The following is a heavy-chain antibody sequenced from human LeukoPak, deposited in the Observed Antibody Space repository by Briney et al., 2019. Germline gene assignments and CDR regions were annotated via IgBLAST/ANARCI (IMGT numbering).Heavy chain of an antibody. CDR2: ISGSGGSI. CDR3: AKDGYCSAGSCFSANDAFDI. J-gene: IGHJ3*02. Sequence: GGSLRLSCGASTFTFSSYGMSWVRQAPGKGLEWVSAISGSGGSIYYADSVKGRFTISRDNSKNSLYLQMNSLRAEDAAVYYCAKDGYCSAGSCFSANDAFDIWGQGTMVTVSS. V-gene: IGHV3-23*01. D-gene: IGHD2-15*01. CDR1: TFTFSSYG.